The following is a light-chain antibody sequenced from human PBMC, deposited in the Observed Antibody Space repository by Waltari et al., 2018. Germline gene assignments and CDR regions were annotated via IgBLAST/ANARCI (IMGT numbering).Light chain of an antibody. Sequence: EIVLTQSPVTLSLSPGERATLSCRASQSVRSGFLAWYQQKPGQAPRLLIYGVSTRATGVPARFSGSGSGTEFTLIISSLQSEDFAVYFCQQYSNWPLTFGGGTKVQIK. CDR3: QQYSNWPLT. J-gene: IGKJ4*01. CDR2: GVS. V-gene: IGKV3-15*01. CDR1: QSVRSG.